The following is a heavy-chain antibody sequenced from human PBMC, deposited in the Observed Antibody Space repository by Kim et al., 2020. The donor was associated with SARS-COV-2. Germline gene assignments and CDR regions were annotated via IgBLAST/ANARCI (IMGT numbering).Heavy chain of an antibody. V-gene: IGHV4-39*01. Sequence: SLRGRVTISVDTSKNQFSLKLSSVPAADTAVYYCASPKRARGYYYYGMDVWGQGTTVTVSS. D-gene: IGHD6-13*01. CDR3: ASPKRARGYYYYGMDV. J-gene: IGHJ6*02.